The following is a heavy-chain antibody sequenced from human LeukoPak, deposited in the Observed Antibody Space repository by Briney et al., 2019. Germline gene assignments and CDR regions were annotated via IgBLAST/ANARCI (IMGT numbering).Heavy chain of an antibody. Sequence: GESLKISCEGSGYSFTTYWIGWVRQMPGKGLEWMGIIYPGDSDTRYRPSFQGQVTISADKSIGTAYLQWSSLKASDTAMYYCALGMYRSGWRFDYWGQGTLVTVSS. V-gene: IGHV5-51*01. CDR1: GYSFTTYW. D-gene: IGHD6-19*01. J-gene: IGHJ4*02. CDR3: ALGMYRSGWRFDY. CDR2: IYPGDSDT.